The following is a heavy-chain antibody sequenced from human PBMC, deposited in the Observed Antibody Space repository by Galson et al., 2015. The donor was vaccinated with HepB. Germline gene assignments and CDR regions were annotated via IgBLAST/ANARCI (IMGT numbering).Heavy chain of an antibody. J-gene: IGHJ4*02. CDR2: ITTSSTYI. CDR3: IAGGVSYFDH. CDR1: GFTSHTYD. Sequence: SLRLSCAASGFTSHTYDMNWVRQAPGKGLEWVSSITTSSTYIFYADSVKGRFTISRDNAKNSLYLQMNSLRSEDTAIYYCIAGGVSYFDHWGQGTLVTVSS. D-gene: IGHD2-8*02. V-gene: IGHV3-21*01.